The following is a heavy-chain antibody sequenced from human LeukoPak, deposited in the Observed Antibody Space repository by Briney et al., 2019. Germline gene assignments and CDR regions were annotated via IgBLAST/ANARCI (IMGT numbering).Heavy chain of an antibody. CDR3: ARIAAAGAYFDY. J-gene: IGHJ4*02. CDR1: GFTFSDYY. V-gene: IGHV3-11*04. CDR2: ISSSGSTI. Sequence: GGSLRLSCAASGFTFSDYYMSWIRQAPGKGLEWVSHISSSGSTIYYADSVKGRFTISRDNAKNSLYLQMNSLRAEDTAVYYCARIAAAGAYFDYWGQGTLVTVSS. D-gene: IGHD6-13*01.